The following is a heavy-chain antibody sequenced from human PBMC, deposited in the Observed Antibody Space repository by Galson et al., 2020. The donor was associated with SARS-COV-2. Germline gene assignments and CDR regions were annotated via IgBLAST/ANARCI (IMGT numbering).Heavy chain of an antibody. CDR2: ISWNSGSI. CDR3: AKGHYSSTAVDY. J-gene: IGHJ4*02. D-gene: IGHD6-13*01. V-gene: IGHV3-9*01. Sequence: GGSLRLSCAASGFTFDDYAMHWVRQAPGKGLEWVSGISWNSGSIGYADSVKGRFTISRDNAKNSLYLQMNSLRAEDTALYYCAKGHYSSTAVDYWGQGTLVTVSS. CDR1: GFTFDDYA.